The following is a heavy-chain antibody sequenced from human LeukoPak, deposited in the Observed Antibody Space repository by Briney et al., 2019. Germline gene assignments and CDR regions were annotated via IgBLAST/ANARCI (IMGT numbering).Heavy chain of an antibody. V-gene: IGHV3-74*01. J-gene: IGHJ4*02. Sequence: GGSLRLSCAASGFTFSNYWRHWVRQVPGKGLEWVSRINSDGSSTNYADSVKGGFTISGDNAKNTLYLQMNSLRAEDTAVYYCARDNRNYMFDYWGQGILVTVSS. CDR3: ARDNRNYMFDY. CDR1: GFTFSNYW. CDR2: INSDGSST. D-gene: IGHD5-24*01.